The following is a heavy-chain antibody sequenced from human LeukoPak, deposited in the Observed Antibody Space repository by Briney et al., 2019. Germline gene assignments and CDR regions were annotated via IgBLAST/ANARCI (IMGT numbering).Heavy chain of an antibody. V-gene: IGHV4-59*01. CDR1: GGSTSSNS. J-gene: IGHJ1*01. Sequence: SETLSLTCTVSGGSTSSNSWSRIRQPPGKGLEWIGYIYYSGRNNYNPSLKSRVTISVDTSKNQFSLKVSSVTAADTAVYYCASGVSSVYFEHWGQGILVTVSS. CDR2: IYYSGRN. CDR3: ASGVSSVYFEH. D-gene: IGHD2-2*01.